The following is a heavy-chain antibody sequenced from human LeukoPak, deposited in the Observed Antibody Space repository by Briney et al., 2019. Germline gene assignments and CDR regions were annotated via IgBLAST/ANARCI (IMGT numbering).Heavy chain of an antibody. Sequence: GGTLRLSCAASGFTFSSYAMSWVRQAPGKGLEWVSAISGSGGSTYYADSVKGRFTISRDNSKNTLYLQMNSLRAEDTAVYYCARGSYYFYYYYYMDVWGKGTTVTISS. CDR2: ISGSGGST. V-gene: IGHV3-23*01. CDR3: ARGSYYFYYYYYMDV. J-gene: IGHJ6*03. D-gene: IGHD1-26*01. CDR1: GFTFSSYA.